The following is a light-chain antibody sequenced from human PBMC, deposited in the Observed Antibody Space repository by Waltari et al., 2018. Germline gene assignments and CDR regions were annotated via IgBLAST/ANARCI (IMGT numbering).Light chain of an antibody. CDR2: DVY. CDR3: SLFVGTNHFV. Sequence: QSALTQPPSASGSPGQSVTIPSSGTTSDVGGNFHVSWYQHHPGNAPKVIIYDVYKRPSGVPDRFSGSKSGNTASLTVSGLQPEDEADYYCSLFVGTNHFVFGSGTKVTVL. J-gene: IGLJ1*01. V-gene: IGLV2-8*01. CDR1: TSDVGGNFH.